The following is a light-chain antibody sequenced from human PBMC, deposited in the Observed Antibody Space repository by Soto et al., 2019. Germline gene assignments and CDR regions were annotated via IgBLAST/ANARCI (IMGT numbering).Light chain of an antibody. J-gene: IGLJ2*01. CDR3: SSYTSSSTPVV. Sequence: QSALTQPASVSGSPGQSITISCTGTSSDVGAYNYVSWFQQHPGKAPKLMIYEVVNRPSGVSNRFSGSKSGNTASLTISALQAEDEAAYYCSSYTSSSTPVVFGGGTKLTVL. CDR2: EVV. CDR1: SSDVGAYNY. V-gene: IGLV2-14*01.